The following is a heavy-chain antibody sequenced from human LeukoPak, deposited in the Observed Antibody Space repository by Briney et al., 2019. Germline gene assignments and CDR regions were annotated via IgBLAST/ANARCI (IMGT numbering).Heavy chain of an antibody. Sequence: PGGTLRLSCAASGFTFSSYGMSWVRQAPGKGLEWVSSISGSGGNVYYAGSVRGRFTISRDSSKNTVYLQMNILRAEDTAVYYCARAFSTTAFDYWGQGTLVTVSS. D-gene: IGHD4-17*01. CDR1: GFTFSSYG. CDR2: ISGSGGNV. CDR3: ARAFSTTAFDY. J-gene: IGHJ4*02. V-gene: IGHV3-23*01.